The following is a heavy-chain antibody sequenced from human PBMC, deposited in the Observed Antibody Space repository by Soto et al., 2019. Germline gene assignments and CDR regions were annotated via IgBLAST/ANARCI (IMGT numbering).Heavy chain of an antibody. Sequence: QVQLVESGGGVVQPGRSLRLSCAASGFTFSSYGMHWVRQAPGKGLEWVAVIWYDGSNKYYADSVKGRFTISRDNSKTTLYLQMNSLRAEDTAVYYCARDFYPGIAVAGPFDYWGQGTLVTVSS. D-gene: IGHD6-19*01. CDR1: GFTFSSYG. CDR2: IWYDGSNK. CDR3: ARDFYPGIAVAGPFDY. V-gene: IGHV3-33*01. J-gene: IGHJ4*02.